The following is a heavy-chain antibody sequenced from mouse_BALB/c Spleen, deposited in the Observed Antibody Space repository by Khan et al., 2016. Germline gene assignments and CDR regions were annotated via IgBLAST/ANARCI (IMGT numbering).Heavy chain of an antibody. Sequence: QIQLVQSGPELKKPGETVKISCKASGYTFTNYGMNWVKQAPGKGLKWMGWINTHTGEPTYAEEFKGRFAFSLETSASTVYLQINNRKNEDTATYFCAEDYYGSNWFAYWGQGTLVTVSA. CDR1: GYTFTNYG. D-gene: IGHD1-1*01. J-gene: IGHJ3*01. V-gene: IGHV9-3*02. CDR2: INTHTGEP. CDR3: AEDYYGSNWFAY.